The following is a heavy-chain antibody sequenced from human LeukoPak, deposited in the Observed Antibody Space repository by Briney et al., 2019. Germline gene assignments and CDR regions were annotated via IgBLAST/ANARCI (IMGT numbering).Heavy chain of an antibody. CDR3: AREEPGYFDY. CDR1: GFTFSSYA. J-gene: IGHJ4*02. D-gene: IGHD1-14*01. Sequence: GGSLRLSCAASGFTFSSYAMSWVRQAPGKGLEWVSYISSSSSTIYYADSVKGRFTISRDNAKNSLYLQMNSLRAEDTAVYYCAREEPGYFDYWGQGTLVTVSS. V-gene: IGHV3-48*01. CDR2: ISSSSSTI.